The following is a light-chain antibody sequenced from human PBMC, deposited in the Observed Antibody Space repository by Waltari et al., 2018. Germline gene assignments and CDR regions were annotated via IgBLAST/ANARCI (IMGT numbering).Light chain of an antibody. V-gene: IGKV2-30*02. J-gene: IGKJ1*01. CDR1: QSLVHSDGNTY. CDR2: KIS. CDR3: MQAAHWPKT. Sequence: DVVMTQSPPSLSVTLGQTASIPCRSSQSLVHSDGNTYLNWFHQRTGQSPRRLISKISNRDYGVPDRFSGSGSGTDFTLKITRVEAEDVGVYYCMQAAHWPKTFGQGTKVEIK.